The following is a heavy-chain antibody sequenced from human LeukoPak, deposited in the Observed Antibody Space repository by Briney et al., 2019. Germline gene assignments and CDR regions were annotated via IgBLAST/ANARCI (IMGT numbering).Heavy chain of an antibody. CDR3: ARVAYYYGMDV. J-gene: IGHJ6*02. CDR1: GGSISSYC. CDR2: IYYSGST. V-gene: IGHV4-59*01. Sequence: PSETLSLTCTVSGGSISSYCWSWIRQPPGKGLEWIGYIYYSGSTNYNPSLKSRVTISVDTSKNQFSLKLSSVTAADTAVYYCARVAYYYGMDVWGQGTTVTVSS.